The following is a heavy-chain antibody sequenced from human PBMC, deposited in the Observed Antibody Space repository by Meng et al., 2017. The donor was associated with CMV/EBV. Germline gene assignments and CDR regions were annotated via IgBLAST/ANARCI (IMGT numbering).Heavy chain of an antibody. CDR2: IRYDGSKE. CDR1: GFTFSNYG. V-gene: IGHV3-30*02. D-gene: IGHD3-10*01. CDR3: AKDSGGEGDMDV. Sequence: GESLKISCAASGFTFSNYGMHWVRQAPGKGLEWVVSIRYDGSKEDYGDSVQGRLTISRDNSKNTLYLQMNSLRADDTALYYCAKDSGGEGDMDVWGQGTTVTVSS. J-gene: IGHJ6*02.